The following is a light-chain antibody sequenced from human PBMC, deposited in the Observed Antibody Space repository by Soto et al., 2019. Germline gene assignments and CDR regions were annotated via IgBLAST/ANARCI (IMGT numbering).Light chain of an antibody. V-gene: IGKV3-11*01. J-gene: IGKJ5*01. CDR2: DAS. CDR1: QSVSSN. Sequence: EIVMTQSPATLSVSPGEGVTLSCRASQSVSSNLAWYQQKPGQAPRLLIFDASNRAAGVPARFSGSGSGTDFTLTIRSLEPEDFAVYFCQQRSSWPPITFGQGTRLEIK. CDR3: QQRSSWPPIT.